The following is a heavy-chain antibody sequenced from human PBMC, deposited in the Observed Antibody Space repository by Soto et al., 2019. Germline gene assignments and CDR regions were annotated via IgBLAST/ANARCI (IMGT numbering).Heavy chain of an antibody. J-gene: IGHJ5*02. CDR1: GGTFSSYA. D-gene: IGHD6-13*01. V-gene: IGHV1-69*12. CDR2: IIPIFGTA. Sequence: QVQLVQSGAEVKKPGSSVKVSCKASGGTFSSYAISWVRQAPGQGLEWMGGIIPIFGTANYAQKFQGRVTITADESTSTDYMELSSLRSEDTAVYYCARDLGSSWYVDNWFDPWGQGTLVTVSS. CDR3: ARDLGSSWYVDNWFDP.